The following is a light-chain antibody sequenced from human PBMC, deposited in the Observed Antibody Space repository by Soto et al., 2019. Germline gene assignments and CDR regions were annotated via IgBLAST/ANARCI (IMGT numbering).Light chain of an antibody. CDR2: GAS. J-gene: IGKJ1*01. CDR1: QSISNY. Sequence: EIVLTQSPVTLSLSPGQGAALSCRASQSISNYLAWYQQKPGQAPRLLIYGASSRATGIQARFSGSGSGIEFTLTIRSLQSEDFAVYYCKQYNDWPQTFGQGTKVDIK. V-gene: IGKV3-15*01. CDR3: KQYNDWPQT.